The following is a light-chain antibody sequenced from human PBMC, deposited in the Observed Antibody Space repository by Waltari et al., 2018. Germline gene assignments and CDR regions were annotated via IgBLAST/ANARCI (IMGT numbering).Light chain of an antibody. CDR3: GTWDSSLSGAV. Sequence: QSVLTQPPSVPAAPGQRVTISCSGGSPNIGNNYVFWYRQFPGTAPKLLIYENTERPSGIPGRFSGSKSGTSATLDITGLQAGDEADYYCGTWDSSLSGAVFGGGTHLTVL. J-gene: IGLJ7*01. CDR1: SPNIGNNY. CDR2: ENT. V-gene: IGLV1-51*02.